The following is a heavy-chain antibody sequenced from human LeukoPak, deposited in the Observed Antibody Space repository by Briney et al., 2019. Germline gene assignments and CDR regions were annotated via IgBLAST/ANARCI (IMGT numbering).Heavy chain of an antibody. Sequence: PGGSLRLSCAASGFTLSSYSMNWVRQAPGKGLEWVSSISSSSSYIYYADSVKGRFTISRDNAKNSLYLQMNSLRAEDTAVYYCARGISEGFGELSHYYYYYGMDVWGKGTTVTVSS. CDR1: GFTLSSYS. J-gene: IGHJ6*04. V-gene: IGHV3-21*01. CDR3: ARGISEGFGELSHYYYYYGMDV. CDR2: ISSSSSYI. D-gene: IGHD3-10*01.